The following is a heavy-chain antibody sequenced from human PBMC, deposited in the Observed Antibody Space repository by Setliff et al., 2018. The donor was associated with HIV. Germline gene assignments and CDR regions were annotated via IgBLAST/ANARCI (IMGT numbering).Heavy chain of an antibody. V-gene: IGHV4-38-2*02. Sequence: KASETLSLTCLVFSYSITDGNYWGWIRQSPGKGLEWIGSIYSTGHTYYNPSHKRRLTMSVDTAKNRFSLKLTSVTAADTAVYYCARDRALRFSKSPSFNYFDVWGQGALVTVSS. J-gene: IGHJ4*02. CDR1: SYSITDGNY. CDR3: ARDRALRFSKSPSFNYFDV. D-gene: IGHD3-10*01. CDR2: IYSTGHT.